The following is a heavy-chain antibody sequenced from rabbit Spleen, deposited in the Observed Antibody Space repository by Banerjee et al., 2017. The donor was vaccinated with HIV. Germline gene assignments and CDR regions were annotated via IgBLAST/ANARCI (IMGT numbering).Heavy chain of an antibody. CDR3: ARDGISFVSSGWGLTRLDL. J-gene: IGHJ6*01. V-gene: IGHV1S47*01. CDR1: GFTISSNA. D-gene: IGHD4-1*01. CDR2: IYNGDGST. Sequence: QEQLVESGGGLVMPEGSLKPSCTASGFTISSNAMCWVRQAPGKRPEWIGCIYNGDGSTYYASWVNGRFTISRSTSLNTVTLQMTSLTAADTATYFCARDGISFVSSGWGLTRLDLWGPGTLVTVS.